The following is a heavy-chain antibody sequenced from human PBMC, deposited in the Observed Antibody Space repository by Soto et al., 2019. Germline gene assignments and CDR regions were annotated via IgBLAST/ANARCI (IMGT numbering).Heavy chain of an antibody. D-gene: IGHD2-8*01. Sequence: QVQLQESGPGLVKPSETLSLICNVSGASMRSHYWSWIRQPPGKGLEWIAYIHDSGSINYNPSLESRVTISMDTSKNQLSLKMTSVTAADTAMYYCARDRSHLRDANFDYWGRGTLVTVSS. V-gene: IGHV4-59*11. J-gene: IGHJ4*02. CDR2: IHDSGSI. CDR3: ARDRSHLRDANFDY. CDR1: GASMRSHY.